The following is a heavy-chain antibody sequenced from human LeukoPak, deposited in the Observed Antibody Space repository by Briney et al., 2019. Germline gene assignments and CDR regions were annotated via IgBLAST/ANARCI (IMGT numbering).Heavy chain of an antibody. V-gene: IGHV3-7*01. CDR2: INADGSDK. D-gene: IGHD2-8*02. Sequence: PGGSLRLSCAASGFTFSSYWMSWVRQAPGKGLELVANINADGSDKYFMDSVKGRFSISRDNANNRLYLQMTSLRAEDTAVYYCMPGRGYWGQGILVAVSS. CDR1: GFTFSSYW. J-gene: IGHJ4*02. CDR3: MPGRGY.